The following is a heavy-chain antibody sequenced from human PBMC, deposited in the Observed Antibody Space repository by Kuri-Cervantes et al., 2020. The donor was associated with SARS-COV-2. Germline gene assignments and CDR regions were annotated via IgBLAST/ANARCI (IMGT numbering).Heavy chain of an antibody. CDR3: ARVSRITIFGVANDAFVI. Sequence: ETLSLTCAASGFTFSSYAMHWVRQAPGKGLEWVSYISSSSSYTNYADSVKGRFTISRDNAKNSLYLQMNSLRAEDTAVYYCARVSRITIFGVANDAFVIWGQGTMVTVSS. CDR2: ISSSSSYT. V-gene: IGHV3-21*05. J-gene: IGHJ3*02. CDR1: GFTFSSYA. D-gene: IGHD3-3*01.